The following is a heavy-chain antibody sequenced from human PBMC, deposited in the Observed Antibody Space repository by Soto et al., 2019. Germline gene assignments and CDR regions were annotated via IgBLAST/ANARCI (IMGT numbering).Heavy chain of an antibody. V-gene: IGHV4-59*01. CDR2: IYYSGST. D-gene: IGHD2-2*01. CDR3: ARAGVPAAPTNWFDP. Sequence: SETRSLTCTVSGGSISIYYWSWIRQPPGKGLEWIGYIYYSGSTNYNPSLKSRVTISVDTSKNQFSLKLSSVTAADTAVYYCARAGVPAAPTNWFDPWGQGTLVTVSS. J-gene: IGHJ5*02. CDR1: GGSISIYY.